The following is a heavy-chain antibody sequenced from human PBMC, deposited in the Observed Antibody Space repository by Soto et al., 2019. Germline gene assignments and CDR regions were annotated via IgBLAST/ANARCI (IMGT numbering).Heavy chain of an antibody. CDR2: ISYDGSNK. J-gene: IGHJ6*03. CDR1: GFTFSSYG. D-gene: IGHD4-17*01. CDR3: AKEGGYGELFYYYYMDV. V-gene: IGHV3-30*18. Sequence: PGGSLRLSCAASGFTFSSYGMHWVRQAPGKGLEWVAVISYDGSNKYYADSVKGRFTISRDNSKNTLYLQMNSLRAEDTAVYYCAKEGGYGELFYYYYMDVWGKGTKVTVSS.